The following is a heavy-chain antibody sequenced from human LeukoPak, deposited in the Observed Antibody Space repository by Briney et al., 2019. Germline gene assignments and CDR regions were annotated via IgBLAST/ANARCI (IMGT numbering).Heavy chain of an antibody. CDR2: INPNSGGT. J-gene: IGHJ4*02. CDR1: GYTFTGYY. V-gene: IGHV1-2*02. CDR3: ARDQGYSSGWSPLGY. Sequence: ASVKVSCKASGYTFTGYYMHWVRQAPGQGLEWMGWINPNSGGTNYAQKFQGRVTMTRGTSISTAYMELSRLRSDDTAVYYCARDQGYSSGWSPLGYWGQGTLVTVSS. D-gene: IGHD6-19*01.